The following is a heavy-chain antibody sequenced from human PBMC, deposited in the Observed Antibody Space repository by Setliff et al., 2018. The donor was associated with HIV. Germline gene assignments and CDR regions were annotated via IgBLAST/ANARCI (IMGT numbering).Heavy chain of an antibody. CDR3: ARDRIPKRGYTYREPDFDS. V-gene: IGHV1-3*04. J-gene: IGHJ4*02. CDR1: GYTFTSHT. D-gene: IGHD3-16*02. CDR2: INTGNGNT. Sequence: ASVKVSCKASGYTFTSHTIHWVRQAPGQGLEWMGWINTGNGNTKYSQKFQDRVTITRDTSASTGYMEVNSLRPEDTAVYYCARDRIPKRGYTYREPDFDSWGQGTLVTVS.